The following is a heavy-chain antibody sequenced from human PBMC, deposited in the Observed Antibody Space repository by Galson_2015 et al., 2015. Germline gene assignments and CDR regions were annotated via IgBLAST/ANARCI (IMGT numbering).Heavy chain of an antibody. CDR1: GFTFSSYT. J-gene: IGHJ6*02. Sequence: SLRLSCAASGFTFSSYTMNWVRQAPGKGLEWVSSISSSSSYIYYADSMKGRFTISRDNAKNSLYLQMNSLRAEDTAVYYCARMRYCTNGVCYEDTNYYYGMDVWGQGTTVAVSS. CDR2: ISSSSSYI. D-gene: IGHD2-8*01. V-gene: IGHV3-21*01. CDR3: ARMRYCTNGVCYEDTNYYYGMDV.